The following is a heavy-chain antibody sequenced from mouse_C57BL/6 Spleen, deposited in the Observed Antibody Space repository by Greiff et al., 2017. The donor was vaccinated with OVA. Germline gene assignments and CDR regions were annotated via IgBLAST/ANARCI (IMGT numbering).Heavy chain of an antibody. J-gene: IGHJ3*01. CDR3: AGVSNSGWFAY. Sequence: QVQLQQPGAELVKPGASVKLSCKASGYTFTSYWMHWVKQRPGQGLEWIGMINPNSGSTNYNEKFKSKATLTVDKSSSTAYMQLSSLTSEDSAVYYCAGVSNSGWFAYWGQGTLVTVSA. CDR1: GYTFTSYW. CDR2: INPNSGST. V-gene: IGHV1-64*01. D-gene: IGHD2-5*01.